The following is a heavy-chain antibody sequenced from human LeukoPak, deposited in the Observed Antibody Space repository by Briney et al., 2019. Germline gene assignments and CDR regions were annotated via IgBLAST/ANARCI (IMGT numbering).Heavy chain of an antibody. Sequence: ASVKVSFKASGNTFSGYYMHWVRRAPGQGPEWMGWINPNSGATNYAQKFQGRVTMTRDTSITTAYMELSSLRSDDTAIFYCATGVNFDYWGQGTLVSVSS. CDR2: INPNSGAT. CDR3: ATGVNFDY. J-gene: IGHJ4*02. CDR1: GNTFSGYY. V-gene: IGHV1-2*02.